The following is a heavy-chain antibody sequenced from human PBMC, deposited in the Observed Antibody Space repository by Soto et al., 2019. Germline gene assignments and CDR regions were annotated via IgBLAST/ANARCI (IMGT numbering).Heavy chain of an antibody. CDR3: ARVKGTYSGSYHFDS. D-gene: IGHD1-26*01. V-gene: IGHV6-1*01. J-gene: IGHJ4*02. CDR2: TYYRSKWYN. Sequence: PSQTLSLTCAISGDSVSSDSAAWNWIRQSPSRGLEWLGRTYYRSKWYNDYAVSVKSRITINPDTSKNQFSLQLKSVTPEDTALYYCARVKGTYSGSYHFDSWGQGTLVTVS. CDR1: GDSVSSDSAA.